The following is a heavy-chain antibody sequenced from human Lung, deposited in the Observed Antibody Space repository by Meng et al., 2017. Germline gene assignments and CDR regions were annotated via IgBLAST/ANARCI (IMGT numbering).Heavy chain of an antibody. D-gene: IGHD4-11*01. CDR2: INHSGST. CDR1: GGSFSDYY. J-gene: IGHJ4*02. Sequence: HLQQWGAGLLKPPGTLSLTCVVSGGSFSDYYWSWIRQPPGKGLEWIGEINHSGSTNYNPSLESRATISVDTSQNNLSLKLSSVTAADSAVYYCARGPTTMAHDFDYWGQGTLVTVSS. CDR3: ARGPTTMAHDFDY. V-gene: IGHV4-34*01.